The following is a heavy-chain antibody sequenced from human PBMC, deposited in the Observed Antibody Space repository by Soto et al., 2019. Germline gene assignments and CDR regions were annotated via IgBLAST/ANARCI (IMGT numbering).Heavy chain of an antibody. Sequence: GGSLRLSCAASGFTVSSNDMSLVRQAPGKGLECVSVIYSGASTYYADSVKGRFTISRDKSKNTLYLQMNSLRAEDTAVSYCARSYSSSSRDWFDPWGQGTLVNVSS. CDR2: IYSGAST. CDR1: GFTVSSND. J-gene: IGHJ5*02. D-gene: IGHD6-6*01. CDR3: ARSYSSSSRDWFDP. V-gene: IGHV3-53*01.